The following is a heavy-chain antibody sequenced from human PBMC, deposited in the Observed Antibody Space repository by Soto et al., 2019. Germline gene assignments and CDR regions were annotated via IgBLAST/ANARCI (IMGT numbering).Heavy chain of an antibody. CDR2: IYYSGST. Sequence: SETLSLTCTVSGGSISSSSCYWGWIRQPPGKGLEWIGSIYYSGSTYYNPSLKSRVTISVDTSKNQFSLKLSSVTAADTAVYYCARHLSGTTVFYYYGMDVWGQGTTVTVSS. D-gene: IGHD1-7*01. CDR3: ARHLSGTTVFYYYGMDV. CDR1: GGSISSSSCY. V-gene: IGHV4-39*01. J-gene: IGHJ6*02.